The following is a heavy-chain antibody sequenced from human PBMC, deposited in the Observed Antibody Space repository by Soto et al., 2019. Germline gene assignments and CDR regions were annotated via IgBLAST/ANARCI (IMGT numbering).Heavy chain of an antibody. V-gene: IGHV3-23*01. CDR1: GFTFSSYA. Sequence: GGSLRLSCAASGFTFSSYAMSWVRQAPGKGLEWVSAISGSGGSTYYADSVKGRFTISRDNSKNTLYLQMNSLRAEDTAVYYCAKDKDDFWSGYYLHYYYYGMDVWGQGTTVTVSS. J-gene: IGHJ6*02. CDR2: ISGSGGST. D-gene: IGHD3-3*01. CDR3: AKDKDDFWSGYYLHYYYYGMDV.